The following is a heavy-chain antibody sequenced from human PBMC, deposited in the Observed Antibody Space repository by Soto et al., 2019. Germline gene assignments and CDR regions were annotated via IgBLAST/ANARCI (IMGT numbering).Heavy chain of an antibody. V-gene: IGHV1-8*01. Sequence: AAVRIACKASGYTFTSYDINGVRQANGQGLEWMGWMNPNIDNTGYAQKFQGRVTMTGDTSTTTIYMELSSLTSEDTAMYYCTRAAPSGNGRRVDVWGQGTSVTAP. D-gene: IGHD2-15*01. J-gene: IGHJ6*02. CDR3: TRAAPSGNGRRVDV. CDR1: GYTFTSYD. CDR2: MNPNIDNT.